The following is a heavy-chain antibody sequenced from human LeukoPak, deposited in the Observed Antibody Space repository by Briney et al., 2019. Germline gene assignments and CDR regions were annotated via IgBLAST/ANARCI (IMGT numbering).Heavy chain of an antibody. Sequence: GGSLRLSCAASGFTFSSYAMHWVRQAPGKGLEWVAVISYDGSNKYYADSVKGRFTISRDNSKNTLYLQMNGLRVEDTAVYYCVREGPRGLAFDIWGQGTMVTVSS. V-gene: IGHV3-30-3*01. J-gene: IGHJ3*02. CDR1: GFTFSSYA. D-gene: IGHD3/OR15-3a*01. CDR2: ISYDGSNK. CDR3: VREGPRGLAFDI.